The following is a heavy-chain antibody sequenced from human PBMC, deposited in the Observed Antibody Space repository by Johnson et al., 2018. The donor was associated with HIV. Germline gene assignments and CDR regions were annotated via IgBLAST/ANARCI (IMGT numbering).Heavy chain of an antibody. V-gene: IGHV3-11*04. D-gene: IGHD5-18*01. CDR3: ARDPRGEAMALDAFDM. CDR1: GITFSDYY. CDR2: ISSSGNTI. Sequence: QVQLVESGGGLVKPGGSLRLSCAASGITFSDYYMSWIRQAPGKGLEWVSYISSSGNTIYYADSVKGRFTISRDNTKNSLYLQMNSLRAEDTAVYYCARDPRGEAMALDAFDMWGQGTMVTVS. J-gene: IGHJ3*02.